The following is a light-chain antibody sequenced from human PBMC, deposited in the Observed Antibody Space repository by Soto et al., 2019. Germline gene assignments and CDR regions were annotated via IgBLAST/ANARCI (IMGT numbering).Light chain of an antibody. CDR2: AVS. Sequence: QSVVTQPASVSGSPGQSITISCTGTSSDVGGYNYVSWYQQHPGKAPKLMIYAVSNRPSGVSNRFSGSKSGNTATLTISGLQAEDEADYYCCSYTVSGTYVFGTGTRSPS. CDR1: SSDVGGYNY. J-gene: IGLJ1*01. CDR3: CSYTVSGTYV. V-gene: IGLV2-14*01.